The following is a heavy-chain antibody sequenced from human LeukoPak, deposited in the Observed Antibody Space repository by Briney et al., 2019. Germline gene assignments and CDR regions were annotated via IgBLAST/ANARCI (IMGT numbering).Heavy chain of an antibody. V-gene: IGHV1-69*05. CDR3: ARDTGYCSGGSCYSHLYFDY. CDR1: GYTFTGYY. D-gene: IGHD2-15*01. Sequence: VASVKVSCKASGYTFTGYYMHWVRQAPGQGLEWMGRIISIFGTANYAQKFQGRVTITTDESTSTAYMELSSLRSEDTAVYYCARDTGYCSGGSCYSHLYFDYWGQGTLVTVSS. J-gene: IGHJ4*02. CDR2: IISIFGTA.